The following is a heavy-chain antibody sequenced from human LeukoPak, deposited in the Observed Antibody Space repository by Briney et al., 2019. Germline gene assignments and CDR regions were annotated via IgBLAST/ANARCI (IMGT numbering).Heavy chain of an antibody. V-gene: IGHV3-30-3*01. CDR1: GFTFSSYA. CDR2: ISYDGSNK. D-gene: IGHD3-22*01. CDR3: ARDPSSGYYYYFDY. J-gene: IGHJ4*02. Sequence: GGSLRLSCAASGFTFSSYAMHWVRQAPGKGLEWVAVISYDGSNKYYADSVKGRFTISRDNSKNTLYLQMNSLRAEDTAVYYCARDPSSGYYYYFDYWGQGTLVTVSS.